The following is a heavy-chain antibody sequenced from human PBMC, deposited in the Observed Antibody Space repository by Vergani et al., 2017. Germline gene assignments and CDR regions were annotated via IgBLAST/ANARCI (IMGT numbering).Heavy chain of an antibody. CDR3: ARVGSRTTVVSTGETSSYDGMDV. D-gene: IGHD4-23*01. J-gene: IGHJ6*02. V-gene: IGHV4-59*13. CDR1: GGSFNTYY. Sequence: QVQLEESGPGLVKPSETLSLTCTVSGGSFNTYYWSWIRQSPGKGLEWVGYIYSTGSTNYNPSLNSRVTMSVDTSKNQFSLKLSSVTAADTAVYYCARVGSRTTVVSTGETSSYDGMDVWGQGTTVTVSS. CDR2: IYSTGST.